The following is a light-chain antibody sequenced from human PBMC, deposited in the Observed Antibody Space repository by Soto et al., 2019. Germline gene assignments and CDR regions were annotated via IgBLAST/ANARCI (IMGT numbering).Light chain of an antibody. Sequence: DIQITQSPSTLPASVGDRVTLTCRASQSINSWLAWYQQKPGKAPKLLIYDASTLKSGVLSRFRGSGSGTEFTLTISSLQSDDFATYYCQQYNSYSWTFGQGTKVDIK. CDR3: QQYNSYSWT. CDR1: QSINSW. V-gene: IGKV1-5*01. CDR2: DAS. J-gene: IGKJ1*01.